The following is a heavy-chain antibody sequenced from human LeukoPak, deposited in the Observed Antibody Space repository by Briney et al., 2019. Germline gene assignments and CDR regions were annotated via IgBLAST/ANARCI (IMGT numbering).Heavy chain of an antibody. CDR1: GFTFSSYS. D-gene: IGHD2-15*01. CDR3: ARSPVYCSGGSCYSGYDY. CDR2: ISSSSSYI. J-gene: IGHJ4*02. Sequence: PGGSLRLSCAASGFTFSSYSMNWVRQAPGKGLEWVSSISSSSSYIYYADSVKGRFTISRDNAKNSLYLQMNSLRAEDTAVYHCARSPVYCSGGSCYSGYDYWGQGTLVTVSS. V-gene: IGHV3-21*01.